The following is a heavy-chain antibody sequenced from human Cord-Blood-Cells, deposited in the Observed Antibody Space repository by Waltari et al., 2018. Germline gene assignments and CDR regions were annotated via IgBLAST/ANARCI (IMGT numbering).Heavy chain of an antibody. Sequence: QVQLQQWGAGLLKPSETLSLTCAVYGGSFSGYYWSWIRQPPGKGLEWIGAINHRGSTNYNPSLKSRGTISVDTSKNQFSLKLSSVTAADTAVYYCARGGGTYYDILTGYYYFDYWGQGTLVTVSS. D-gene: IGHD3-9*01. CDR3: ARGGGTYYDILTGYYYFDY. CDR2: INHRGST. J-gene: IGHJ4*02. V-gene: IGHV4-34*01. CDR1: GGSFSGYY.